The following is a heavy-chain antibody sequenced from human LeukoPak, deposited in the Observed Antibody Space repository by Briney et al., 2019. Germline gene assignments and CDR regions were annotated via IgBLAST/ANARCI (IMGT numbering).Heavy chain of an antibody. CDR3: VAVPETDFWTGFYLDY. J-gene: IGHJ4*02. Sequence: GRSLRLSCAASGFNFDDYAMHWVRRAPGKGLEWVSGITWHSESMDYADSVKGRFTVSRDNAKNSLYLQMSSLRVEDTALYYCVAVPETDFWTGFYLDYWGQGTLVTVSS. CDR2: ITWHSESM. CDR1: GFNFDDYA. V-gene: IGHV3-9*01. D-gene: IGHD3/OR15-3a*01.